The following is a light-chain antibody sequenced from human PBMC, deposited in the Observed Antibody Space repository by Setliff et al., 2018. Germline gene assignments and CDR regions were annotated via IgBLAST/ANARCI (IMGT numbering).Light chain of an antibody. J-gene: IGLJ1*01. CDR2: DVT. Sequence: QSVLAQPASVSGSPGQSITISCTGTGSDVGTSKYVSWYQQHPGKAPKLIIYDVTTRPSGVSNRFSGSKSGDTASLTISGLQAEDEADYYCSIHRSRGYVFGTGTKVTVL. V-gene: IGLV2-14*03. CDR1: GSDVGTSKY. CDR3: SIHRSRGYV.